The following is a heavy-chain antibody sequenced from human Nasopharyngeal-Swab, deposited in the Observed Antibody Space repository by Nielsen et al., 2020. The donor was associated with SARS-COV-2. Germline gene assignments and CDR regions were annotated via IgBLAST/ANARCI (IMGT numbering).Heavy chain of an antibody. V-gene: IGHV3-23*01. CDR1: GFTFSSYA. CDR3: AKAQRQWLDRRTLDY. CDR2: ISGSGGST. Sequence: GGSLRLSCAASGFTFSSYAMSWVRQAPGKGLEWVSAISGSGGSTYYADSVKGRFTISRDNSKNTLYLQMNSLRAEDTAVYYCAKAQRQWLDRRTLDYWGQGTLVTVSS. J-gene: IGHJ4*02. D-gene: IGHD6-19*01.